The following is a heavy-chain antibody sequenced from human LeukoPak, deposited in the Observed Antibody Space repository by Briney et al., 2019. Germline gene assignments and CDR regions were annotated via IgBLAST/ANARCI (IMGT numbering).Heavy chain of an antibody. D-gene: IGHD3-10*01. J-gene: IGHJ6*02. CDR1: GFSFSIYS. Sequence: PVGSLSLSSALSGFSFSIYSINGVRQAPGKGVGWVSSISSIVGYIYYPHSLKGRFPIYRDNATNSLYLQMNSLRANDTAVYYCASYHYGSGRYRGDYYYGMDVWGQGTTVTVSS. CDR2: ISSIVGYI. CDR3: ASYHYGSGRYRGDYYYGMDV. V-gene: IGHV3-21*01.